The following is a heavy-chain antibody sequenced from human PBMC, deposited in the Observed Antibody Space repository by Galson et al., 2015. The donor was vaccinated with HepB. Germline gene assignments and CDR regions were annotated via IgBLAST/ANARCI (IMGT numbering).Heavy chain of an antibody. CDR2: IDWDDDK. D-gene: IGHD3-10*01. J-gene: IGHJ3*02. V-gene: IGHV2-70*11. Sequence: LRLSCAASGFTFSSYSMNWVRQAPGKALEWLARIDWDDDKYYSTSLKTRLTISKDTSKNQVVLTMTNMDPVDTATYYCARIKATMVRGVIEGLPFDIWGQGTMVTVSS. CDR3: ARIKATMVRGVIEGLPFDI. CDR1: GFTFSSYSM.